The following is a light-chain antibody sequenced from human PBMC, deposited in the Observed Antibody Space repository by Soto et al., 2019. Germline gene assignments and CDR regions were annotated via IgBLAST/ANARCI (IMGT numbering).Light chain of an antibody. CDR1: QSVSSY. CDR3: QQRSNWPLIT. V-gene: IGKV3-11*01. J-gene: IGKJ5*01. CDR2: GAS. Sequence: EIVLTQSPATLSLSPGERATLSCRASQSVSSYLAWYQQKPGQAPRLLIYGASTRATGIPARFSGSGSGTEFTLTISSLQSEDFAVYYCQQRSNWPLITFGQGTRLEIK.